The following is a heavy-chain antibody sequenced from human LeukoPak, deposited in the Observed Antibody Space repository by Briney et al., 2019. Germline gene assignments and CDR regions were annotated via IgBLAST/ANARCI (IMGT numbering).Heavy chain of an antibody. Sequence: GASVKVSCKASGYTFTSYGISWVRQAPGQGLEWMGIFNPSSAYTNFAQKFQGRVTMTRDTSSSTVYMELSSLGSEDTAVYYCARAPTFAVVPAAYDAFDIWGQGTLVTVSS. CDR1: GYTFTSYG. D-gene: IGHD2-2*01. CDR2: FNPSSAYT. V-gene: IGHV1-46*01. J-gene: IGHJ3*02. CDR3: ARAPTFAVVPAAYDAFDI.